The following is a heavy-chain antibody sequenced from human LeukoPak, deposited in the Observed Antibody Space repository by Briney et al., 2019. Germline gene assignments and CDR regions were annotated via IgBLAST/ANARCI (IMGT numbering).Heavy chain of an antibody. D-gene: IGHD4-11*01. CDR1: GFTFSSYA. CDR3: ARVTVATVTTWDWFDP. V-gene: IGHV3-30*01. Sequence: PGRSLRLSCAASGFTFSSYAMHWVRQAPGKGLEWVAVISYDGSNKYYADSVKGRFTISRDNSKNTLYLQMNSLRAEDTAVYYCARVTVATVTTWDWFDPWGQGTLVTVSS. CDR2: ISYDGSNK. J-gene: IGHJ5*02.